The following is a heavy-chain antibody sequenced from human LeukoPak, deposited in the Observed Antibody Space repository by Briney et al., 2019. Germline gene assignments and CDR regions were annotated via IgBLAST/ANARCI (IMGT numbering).Heavy chain of an antibody. D-gene: IGHD2-15*01. CDR1: GDSISGYY. V-gene: IGHV4-4*09. J-gene: IGHJ4*02. CDR2: IHPSGST. CDR3: VRPGQSSWWVYFNY. Sequence: SETLSLTCTVSGDSISGYYWTWIRQPPGKGLEWIGYIHPSGSTNYNPSLKSRVTMSVDTSKNQFSLRLSSVTAADTAVYYCVRPGQSSWWVYFNYWGQGTVVTVSS.